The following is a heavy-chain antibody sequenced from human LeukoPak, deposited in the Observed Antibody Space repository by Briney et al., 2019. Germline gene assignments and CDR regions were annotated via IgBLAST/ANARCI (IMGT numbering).Heavy chain of an antibody. CDR2: VYHSGTT. CDR1: GGSISSSYW. Sequence: TSETLSLTCAVSGGSISSSYWWSWVRQPPGKGLEWIGEVYHSGTTNYNPSLKSRVTISVDTSKNQFSLKLSSVTAADTAVYYCARGRVSSSTWYSTYYYYFYMDVWGKGTTVTVSS. V-gene: IGHV4-4*02. CDR3: ARGRVSSSTWYSTYYYYFYMDV. D-gene: IGHD6-13*01. J-gene: IGHJ6*03.